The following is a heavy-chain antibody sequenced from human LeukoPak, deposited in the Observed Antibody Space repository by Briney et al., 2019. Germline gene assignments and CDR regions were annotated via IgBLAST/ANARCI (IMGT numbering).Heavy chain of an antibody. CDR1: GGSFSGYY. V-gene: IGHV4-34*01. CDR2: INHSGST. D-gene: IGHD3-22*01. J-gene: IGHJ4*02. CDR3: ARGPPGYYDSSGYPPIRY. Sequence: SETLSLTCAVYGGSFSGYYWSWIRQLPGKGLEWIGEINHSGSTNYNPSLKSRVTISVDTSKNQFSLKLSSVTAADTAVYYCARGPPGYYDSSGYPPIRYWGQGTLVTVSS.